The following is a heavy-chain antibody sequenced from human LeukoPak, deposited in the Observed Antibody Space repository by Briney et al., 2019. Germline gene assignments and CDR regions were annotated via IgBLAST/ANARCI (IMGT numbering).Heavy chain of an antibody. CDR2: ISSSSSTI. CDR3: ARDRSDFQH. V-gene: IGHV3-48*01. CDR1: GFTFNSYS. J-gene: IGHJ1*01. D-gene: IGHD3-3*01. Sequence: GGSLRLSCAASGFTFNSYSMNWVRQVPGKGLEWVSYISSSSSTIYYADSVKGRFTISRDNAKNSLYLQMNSLRAEDTAVYYCARDRSDFQHWGQGTLVTVSS.